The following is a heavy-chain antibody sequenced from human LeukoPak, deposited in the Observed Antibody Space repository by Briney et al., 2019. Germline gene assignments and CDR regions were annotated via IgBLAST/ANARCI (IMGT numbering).Heavy chain of an antibody. V-gene: IGHV3-7*01. CDR1: GFTSSSYW. Sequence: GGSLRLSCAASGFTSSSYWMSWVRQAPGKGLGWVANIKQDGREKSYVDSVKGRFTISRDNAKNSLYLQMNSLRAEDTAVYYCATSQSTSGQYGNAFDIWGQGTMVTVSS. D-gene: IGHD2-15*01. J-gene: IGHJ3*02. CDR3: ATSQSTSGQYGNAFDI. CDR2: IKQDGREK.